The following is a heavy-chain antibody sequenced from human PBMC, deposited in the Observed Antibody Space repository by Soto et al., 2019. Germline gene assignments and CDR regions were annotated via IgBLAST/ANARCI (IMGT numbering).Heavy chain of an antibody. D-gene: IGHD6-13*01. J-gene: IGHJ5*02. CDR1: GYSFTSYW. V-gene: IGHV5-10-1*01. CDR2: IDPSDSYI. Sequence: PGASLKISHKCSGYSFTSYWISWVRQMPGKGMVWMGRIDPSDSYINYSPSFQGHVTISADKSISTAYLQWSSLKASVTVMYYCARLLLAAACTDANTWGKGTLVTVSS. CDR3: ARLLLAAACTDANT.